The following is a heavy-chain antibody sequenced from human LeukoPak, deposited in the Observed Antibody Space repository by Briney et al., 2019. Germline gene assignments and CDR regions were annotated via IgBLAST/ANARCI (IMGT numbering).Heavy chain of an antibody. D-gene: IGHD3-22*01. V-gene: IGHV1-69*01. CDR1: GGTFSSYA. J-gene: IGHJ4*02. Sequence: ASVKVSCKASGGTFSSYAISWVRQAPGQGLEWMGGIIPIFGRANYAQKFQGRVTITADESTSTAYMELSSLRSEDTAVYYCARQVRPYYDSSGYSDFDYWGQGTLVTVSS. CDR3: ARQVRPYYDSSGYSDFDY. CDR2: IIPIFGRA.